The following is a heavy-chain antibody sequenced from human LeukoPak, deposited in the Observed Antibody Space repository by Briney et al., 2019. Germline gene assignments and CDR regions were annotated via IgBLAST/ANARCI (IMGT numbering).Heavy chain of an antibody. V-gene: IGHV4-39*07. D-gene: IGHD3-9*01. CDR2: IYYSGST. J-gene: IGHJ4*02. CDR1: SGSISSGGYY. CDR3: ARATGWGILTGYYRTFDY. Sequence: SETLSLTCTVSSGSISSGGYYWGWIRQPPGKGLEWIGNIYYSGSTYYNSSLESRVTISVDTSKNHFSLNLSSVTAADTAVYYCARATGWGILTGYYRTFDYWGQGTLVTVSS.